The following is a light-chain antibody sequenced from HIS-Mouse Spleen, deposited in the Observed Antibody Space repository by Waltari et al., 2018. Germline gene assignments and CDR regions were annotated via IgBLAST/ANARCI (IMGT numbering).Light chain of an antibody. CDR1: IPNTGNNY. CDR3: GTWDSSLSAVV. Sequence: QSVLTQPPSVSAAPGQKVTISCPGSIPNTGNNYVSWYQQLPGPAPKLLIYDNNKRPSGIPDRFSGSKSGTSATLGITGLQTGDEADYYCGTWDSSLSAVVFGGGTKLTVL. V-gene: IGLV1-51*01. CDR2: DNN. J-gene: IGLJ2*01.